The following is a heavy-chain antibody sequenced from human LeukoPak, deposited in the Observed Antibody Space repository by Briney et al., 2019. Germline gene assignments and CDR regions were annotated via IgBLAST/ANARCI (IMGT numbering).Heavy chain of an antibody. CDR3: PKDEAGNSARRDV. V-gene: IGHV3-15*04. CDR1: GFTFSSYA. J-gene: IGHJ6*02. Sequence: GGSLRLSCAASGFTFSSYAMNWVRQVPGKGLEWVGQTVSEIDGGTTDYATPVKGRFTISRDDSKSTLYLQMNSLKIEDTAVYYCPKDEAGNSARRDVWAQGPTVMVSS. CDR2: TVSEIDGGTT. D-gene: IGHD1-14*01.